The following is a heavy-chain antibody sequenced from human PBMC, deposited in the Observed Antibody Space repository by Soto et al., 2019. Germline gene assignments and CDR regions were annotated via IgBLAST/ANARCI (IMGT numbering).Heavy chain of an antibody. CDR2: IYHSGST. D-gene: IGHD1-26*01. V-gene: IGHV4-38-2*02. CDR3: ARDPQSGWFDH. CDR1: GYSISSGYY. J-gene: IGHJ5*02. Sequence: SETLSLTCAVSGYSISSGYYWGWIRQPPGKGLEWIGSIYHSGSTYYNPSLKSRVTISVDTSKNQFSLKLSSVTAADTAVYYCARDPQSGWFDHWGQGTLVTVSS.